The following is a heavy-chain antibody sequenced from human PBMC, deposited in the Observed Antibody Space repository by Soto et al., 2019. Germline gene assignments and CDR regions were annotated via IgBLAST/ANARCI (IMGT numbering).Heavy chain of an antibody. Sequence: ASVKVSCKASGYTFSNYGIHWVRQAPGQRLEWMGLINAGNGNTKYSQKFQGRVTLTRDTSASTTYMELSSLTSEDTAIYYCARDDSGYSGSHYIDYFNFWGQGTLVTVSS. CDR2: INAGNGNT. CDR1: GYTFSNYG. D-gene: IGHD1-26*01. J-gene: IGHJ4*02. V-gene: IGHV1-3*01. CDR3: ARDDSGYSGSHYIDYFNF.